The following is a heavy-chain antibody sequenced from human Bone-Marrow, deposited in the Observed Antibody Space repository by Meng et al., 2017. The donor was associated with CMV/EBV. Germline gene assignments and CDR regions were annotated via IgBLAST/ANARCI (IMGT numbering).Heavy chain of an antibody. D-gene: IGHD2/OR15-2a*01. CDR1: GFTFSSYA. J-gene: IGHJ3*02. Sequence: GGSLRLSCAASGFTFSSYAMHWVRQAPGKGLEWVAVISYDGSNKYYADSVKGRFTISRDNSKNTLYLQMNSLRAGDTAVYYCARQIEEEYDAFDIWGQGTMVTVSS. CDR2: ISYDGSNK. CDR3: ARQIEEEYDAFDI. V-gene: IGHV3-30*04.